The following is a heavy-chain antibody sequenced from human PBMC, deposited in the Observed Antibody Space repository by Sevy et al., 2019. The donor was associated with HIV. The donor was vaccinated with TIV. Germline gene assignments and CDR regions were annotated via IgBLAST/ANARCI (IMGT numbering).Heavy chain of an antibody. V-gene: IGHV3-53*01. D-gene: IGHD2-15*01. J-gene: IGHJ6*02. CDR2: IYSGGST. Sequence: GGSLRLSCAASGFTVSSNYMSWVRQGPGKGLEWVSVIYSGGSTYYADSVKGRFTVFRDNSNNTLYLQMNTLRADDTAVYSCARVRPVAETYGMDVWGQGPTATVSS. CDR3: ARVRPVAETYGMDV. CDR1: GFTVSSNY.